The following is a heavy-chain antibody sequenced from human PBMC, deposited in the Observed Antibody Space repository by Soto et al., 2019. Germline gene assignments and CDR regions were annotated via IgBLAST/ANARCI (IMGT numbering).Heavy chain of an antibody. CDR3: ARESAGSGRNNWFDP. D-gene: IGHD3-10*01. CDR2: IHFSGDT. CDR1: GGSIGSYY. Sequence: SATLSLTCSVSGGSIGSYYWSWVRQPPGKGLEWIGFIHFSGDTKYNPSLKSRVIISVDMSQNQLSLKLTSVTAADTAVYYCARESAGSGRNNWFDPWGQGVLVTVSS. V-gene: IGHV4-59*01. J-gene: IGHJ5*02.